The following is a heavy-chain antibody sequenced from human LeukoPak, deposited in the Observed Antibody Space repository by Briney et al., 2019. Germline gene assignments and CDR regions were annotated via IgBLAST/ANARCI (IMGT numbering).Heavy chain of an antibody. CDR3: SRTFYGDYALDY. D-gene: IGHD4-17*01. CDR1: GYTFTSYY. CDR2: INPSGGST. Sequence: APVKVSCKASGYTFTSYYMHWVRQAPGQGLEWMGIINPSGGSTSYAQKFQGRVTMTRDTSTSTVYMELSSLRSEDTAVYYCSRTFYGDYALDYWGQGTLVTVSS. V-gene: IGHV1-46*01. J-gene: IGHJ4*02.